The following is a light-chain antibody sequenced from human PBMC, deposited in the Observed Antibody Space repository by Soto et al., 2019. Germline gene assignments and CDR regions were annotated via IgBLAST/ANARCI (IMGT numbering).Light chain of an antibody. J-gene: IGKJ1*01. Sequence: EIAMTQSPDTLSVSPGDRATLSCRASQGVRSDLAWYQQKAGQSPRLLIYGASTRAAETPARFTGSGSGTDFTLTINRLEPEDFAVYFCQQYGSSPQTFGQGTKV. CDR3: QQYGSSPQT. CDR2: GAS. CDR1: QGVRSD. V-gene: IGKV3-20*01.